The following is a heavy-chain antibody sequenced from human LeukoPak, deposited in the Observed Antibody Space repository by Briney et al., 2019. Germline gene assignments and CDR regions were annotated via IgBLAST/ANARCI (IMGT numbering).Heavy chain of an antibody. J-gene: IGHJ4*02. D-gene: IGHD3-22*01. V-gene: IGHV7-4-1*02. CDR1: GYTFTSYA. CDR3: ARDSDPDKTRYYYDSSGYSHSDY. CDR2: INTNTGNP. Sequence: ASVKVSCKASGYTFTSYAMNWVRQAPGQGLEWMGWINTNTGNPTYAQGFTGRFVFSLDTSVSTAYLQISSLKAEDTAVYYCARDSDPDKTRYYYDSSGYSHSDYWGQGTLVTVSS.